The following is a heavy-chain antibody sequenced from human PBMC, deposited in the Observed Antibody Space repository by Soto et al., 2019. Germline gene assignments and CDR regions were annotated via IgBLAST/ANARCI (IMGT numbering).Heavy chain of an antibody. J-gene: IGHJ3*02. CDR2: ISAYNGNT. CDR3: ARTRYSSSWSAFDI. D-gene: IGHD6-13*01. V-gene: IGHV1-18*01. CDR1: GYAFTSYG. Sequence: ASVKVSCKASGYAFTSYGFSWGRQAPGEGLERMGWISAYNGNTNYEQKLQGRVTMTTDTATSTGYGWLRSLRSDDTALYYCARTRYSSSWSAFDIWGQ.